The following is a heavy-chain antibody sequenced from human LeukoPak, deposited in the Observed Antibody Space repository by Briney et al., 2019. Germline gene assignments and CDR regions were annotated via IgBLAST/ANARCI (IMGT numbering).Heavy chain of an antibody. CDR3: ARMNYVSSGWGAPFDY. D-gene: IGHD1-7*01. J-gene: IGHJ4*02. V-gene: IGHV3-21*01. Sequence: GGSLSLSCAGSGFTFSSDGMNWVRQAPGKGLEWVSSISPDSTFIPQADSVKGRFTISRDNAKNSLYLQMNSLRAEDTAVYYCARMNYVSSGWGAPFDYWGQGTLDTVSS. CDR2: ISPDSTFI. CDR1: GFTFSSDG.